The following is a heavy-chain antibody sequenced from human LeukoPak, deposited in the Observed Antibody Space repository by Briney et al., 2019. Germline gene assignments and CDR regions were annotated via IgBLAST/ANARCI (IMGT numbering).Heavy chain of an antibody. Sequence: PSETLSLTCTVSGVSISSSNSYWGWIRQPPGKGLEWIGSIYYSGNTYYNASLKSRVTISIDTSKNQFSLRLTSVTAADTAVYYCARQTGSGLFILPGGQGTLVTVSS. D-gene: IGHD3/OR15-3a*01. V-gene: IGHV4-39*01. J-gene: IGHJ4*02. CDR2: IYYSGNT. CDR3: ARQTGSGLFILP. CDR1: GVSISSSNSY.